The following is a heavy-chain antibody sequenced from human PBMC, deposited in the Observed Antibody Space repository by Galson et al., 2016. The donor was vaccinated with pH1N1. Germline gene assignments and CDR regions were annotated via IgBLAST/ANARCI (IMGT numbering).Heavy chain of an antibody. V-gene: IGHV4-31*03. J-gene: IGHJ5*02. D-gene: IGHD3-10*01. CDR3: ARDLHYYGSGSYEWSFDP. Sequence: TLSLTCTVSGGSISSDFYYWNWIRQHPGKGLEWIGYIHYSGSTYYNPSLKSRVTMSVDTSKNQFSTRLRSVTAADTAMYFCARDLHYYGSGSYEWSFDPWGQGTLVTVSS. CDR2: IHYSGST. CDR1: GGSISSDFYY.